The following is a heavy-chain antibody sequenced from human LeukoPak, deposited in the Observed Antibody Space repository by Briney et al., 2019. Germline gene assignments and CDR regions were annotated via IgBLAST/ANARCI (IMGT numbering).Heavy chain of an antibody. CDR1: GESFSGYY. Sequence: SETLSLTCAVYGESFSGYYWSWIRQPPGKGLEWIGEINHSGSTNYNPSLKSRVAISIDTSKNQFSLNLSSVTAADTAVYYCARLSLHCSGGSCYRGAFDSWGQGTLVTVSS. D-gene: IGHD2-15*01. V-gene: IGHV4-34*01. CDR3: ARLSLHCSGGSCYRGAFDS. CDR2: INHSGST. J-gene: IGHJ4*02.